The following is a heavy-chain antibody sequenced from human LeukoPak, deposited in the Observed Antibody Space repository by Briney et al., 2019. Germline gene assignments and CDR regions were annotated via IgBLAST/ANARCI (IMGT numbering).Heavy chain of an antibody. CDR2: IGNSNSGSAT. J-gene: IGHJ3*02. CDR1: GFSFSDYY. D-gene: IGHD6-25*01. V-gene: IGHV3-11*04. CDR3: ARVIGAVLHDAFDI. Sequence: GGSLRLSCAASGFSFSDYYMGWIRQAPGKGLDWVSFIGNSNSGSATYYADSVKGRFTISRDNAKNSLYLQMNSLRAEDTAVYYCARVIGAVLHDAFDIWGQGTMVTVSS.